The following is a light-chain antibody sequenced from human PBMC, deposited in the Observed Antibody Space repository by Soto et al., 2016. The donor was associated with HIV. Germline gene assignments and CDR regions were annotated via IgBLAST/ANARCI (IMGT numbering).Light chain of an antibody. CDR1: QDIWSY. J-gene: IGKJ3*01. V-gene: IGKV1-33*01. CDR3: QQNHNLSFT. CDR2: DAS. Sequence: DIQMTQSPSSLSASVGDRITITCQASQDIWSYLNWYQKKPGKAPKLLIYDASNLESGVPSRFSGSGSGTHFTFTISSLQPEDIATYYCQQNHNLSFTFGPGTKLEIK.